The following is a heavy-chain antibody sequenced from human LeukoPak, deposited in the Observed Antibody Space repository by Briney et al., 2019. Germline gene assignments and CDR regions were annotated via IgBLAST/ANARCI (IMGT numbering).Heavy chain of an antibody. CDR3: AREVVPAAKFYNWFDP. CDR2: IYHSGST. V-gene: IGHV4-30-2*01. CDR1: GGSISSGGYS. D-gene: IGHD2-2*01. J-gene: IGHJ5*02. Sequence: SETLSLTCAVSGGSISSGGYSWSWIRQPPGKGLEWIGYIYHSGSTYYNPSLKSRVTISVDRSKNQFSLKLSSVTAADTAVYYCAREVVPAAKFYNWFDPGGQGTRVTVSS.